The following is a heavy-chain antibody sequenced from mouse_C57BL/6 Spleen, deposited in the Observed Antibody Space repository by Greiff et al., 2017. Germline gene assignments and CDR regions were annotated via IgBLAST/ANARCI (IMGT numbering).Heavy chain of an antibody. Sequence: EVKLVESGAELVRPGASVKMSCKASGYTFTDYNMHWVKQSHGKSLEWIGYINPNNGGTSYNQKFKGKATLTVNKSSSTAYMELRSLTSEDSAVYYCARNYDYDWFAYWGQGTLVTVSA. J-gene: IGHJ3*01. V-gene: IGHV1-22*01. CDR1: GYTFTDYN. CDR2: INPNNGGT. CDR3: ARNYDYDWFAY. D-gene: IGHD2-4*01.